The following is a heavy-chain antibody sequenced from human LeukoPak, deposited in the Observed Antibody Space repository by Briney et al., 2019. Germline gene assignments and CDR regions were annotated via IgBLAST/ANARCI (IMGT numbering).Heavy chain of an antibody. CDR1: GFTFSSYA. V-gene: IGHV3-23*01. J-gene: IGHJ4*02. CDR2: ISGSGGST. D-gene: IGHD6-6*01. CDR3: AKGGKYSSSSDQDY. Sequence: HPGGSLRLSCAASGFTFSSYAMSWVRQAPGKGLEWVSAISGSGGSTYYADAVKGRFTVSRDNSKNTLYLQMNSLRAEDTAVYYCAKGGKYSSSSDQDYWGQGTLVTVSS.